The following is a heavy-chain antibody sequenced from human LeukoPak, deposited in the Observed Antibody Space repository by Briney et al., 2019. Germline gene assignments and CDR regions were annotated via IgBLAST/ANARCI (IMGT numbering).Heavy chain of an antibody. CDR3: AKGPYYDFRRVYYYYMDV. CDR1: GFTFSSYG. Sequence: GGSLRLSCGASGFTFSSYGMHWVRQAPGKGLEWVAVTSYDGSNKYYADSVKGRFTISRDNSKNTLYLQMNSLRAEDTAVYYCAKGPYYDFRRVYYYYMDVWGKGTTVTVSS. CDR2: TSYDGSNK. J-gene: IGHJ6*03. D-gene: IGHD3-3*01. V-gene: IGHV3-30*18.